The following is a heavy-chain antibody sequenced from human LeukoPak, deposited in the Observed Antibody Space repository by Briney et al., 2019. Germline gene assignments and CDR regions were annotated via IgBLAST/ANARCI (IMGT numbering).Heavy chain of an antibody. V-gene: IGHV4-30-2*01. J-gene: IGHJ4*02. D-gene: IGHD6-19*01. Sequence: PSQTLSLTCAVSGGSISSGGYSWRWIRQPPGKGLEWIGEINHSGSTNYNPSLKSRVTISVDTSKNQFSLKLSSVTAADTAVYYCARGRADSGWRPYFDYWGQGTLVTVSS. CDR1: GGSISSGGYS. CDR2: INHSGST. CDR3: ARGRADSGWRPYFDY.